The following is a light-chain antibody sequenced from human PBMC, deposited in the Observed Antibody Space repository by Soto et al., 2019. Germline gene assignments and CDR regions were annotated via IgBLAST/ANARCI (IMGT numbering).Light chain of an antibody. CDR1: QSVLYSSNNKNY. Sequence: DIVMTQSPDSLAVSLGERATINCKSSQSVLYSSNNKNYLAWYQQKPGQPPKLLIYWASTRESGVPDRFSGSGSGTDFTLTISSLQAEDVAVYYCQQYYRGSGTFGQGTKVEIK. V-gene: IGKV4-1*01. CDR3: QQYYRGSGT. CDR2: WAS. J-gene: IGKJ1*01.